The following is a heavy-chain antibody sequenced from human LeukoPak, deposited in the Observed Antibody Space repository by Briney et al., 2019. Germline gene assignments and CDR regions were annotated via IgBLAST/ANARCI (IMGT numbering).Heavy chain of an antibody. CDR2: ISWDGGST. J-gene: IGHJ4*02. D-gene: IGHD6-13*01. CDR3: ARGVSPLNYYFDY. Sequence: GGSLRLSCAASGFTFDDYTMHWVRQAPGKGLEWVSLISWDGGSTYYADSVKGRFTISRDNSKNSLYLQMNSLRAEDTAVYYCARGVSPLNYYFDYWGQGTLVTVSS. V-gene: IGHV3-43*01. CDR1: GFTFDDYT.